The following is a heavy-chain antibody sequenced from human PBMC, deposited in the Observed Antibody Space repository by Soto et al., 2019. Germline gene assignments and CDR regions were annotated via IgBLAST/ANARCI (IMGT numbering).Heavy chain of an antibody. Sequence: QVQLQQWGAGLLKPSETLSLTCAVYGGSFSGYYWSWIRQPPGKGLEWIGEINHSGSTNYNPSLKRRVSISVDTSENQFSLKLSSVTAADTAVYYCARGEGRIAVAGTKAEYFQHWGQGTLVTVSS. V-gene: IGHV4-34*01. CDR1: GGSFSGYY. D-gene: IGHD6-19*01. CDR2: INHSGST. J-gene: IGHJ1*01. CDR3: ARGEGRIAVAGTKAEYFQH.